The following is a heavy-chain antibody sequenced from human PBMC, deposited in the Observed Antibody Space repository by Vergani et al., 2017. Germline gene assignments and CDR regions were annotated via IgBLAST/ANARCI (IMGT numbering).Heavy chain of an antibody. V-gene: IGHV3-7*03. J-gene: IGHJ4*02. Sequence: EVQLVESGGDFVQPGGSLTLSCAASGFNVGHYWMSWVRQAPGKGLEWVANIKEDGTEKYYLDSVKGRFTISRDNSKNTMFLQMNNLRAEDTAVYYCAKDNVPGYYDSSGYCDYWGQGTLVTVSS. CDR3: AKDNVPGYYDSSGYCDY. CDR2: IKEDGTEK. CDR1: GFNVGHYW. D-gene: IGHD3-22*01.